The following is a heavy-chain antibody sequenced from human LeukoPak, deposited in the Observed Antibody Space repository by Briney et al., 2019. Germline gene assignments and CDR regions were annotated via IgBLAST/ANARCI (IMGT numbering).Heavy chain of an antibody. J-gene: IGHJ4*02. Sequence: GGSLRLSRAASGFTFSSYSMNWVRQAPGKGLEWVSSISSSSSYIYYADSVKGRFTISRDNAKNSLYLQMNSLRAEDTAVYYCAKVGIEQWLSQGQFFDYWGQGALVTVSS. D-gene: IGHD6-19*01. CDR1: GFTFSSYS. V-gene: IGHV3-21*04. CDR3: AKVGIEQWLSQGQFFDY. CDR2: ISSSSSYI.